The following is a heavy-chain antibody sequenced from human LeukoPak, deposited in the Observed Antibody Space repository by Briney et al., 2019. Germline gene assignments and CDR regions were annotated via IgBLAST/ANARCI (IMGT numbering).Heavy chain of an antibody. V-gene: IGHV3-7*03. D-gene: IGHD4-17*01. Sequence: GGSLRLFCADSGFTFSGYWMNWVRQAPGKGLEWVANINQNGGEKYYVDSVKGRFTISRDNAKNSLYLQMNSLRAEDTAVYYCARDLGDYGESFYYYYGMDVWGQGTTVTVSS. CDR3: ARDLGDYGESFYYYYGMDV. CDR2: INQNGGEK. CDR1: GFTFSGYW. J-gene: IGHJ6*02.